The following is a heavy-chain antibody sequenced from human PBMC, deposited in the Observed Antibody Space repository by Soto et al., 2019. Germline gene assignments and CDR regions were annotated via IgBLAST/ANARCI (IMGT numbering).Heavy chain of an antibody. D-gene: IGHD3-10*01. J-gene: IGHJ4*02. CDR2: INAGGTSI. CDR3: ARAGSYRFDY. Sequence: EVQLVESGGTLVQPGGSLRLSCVGSGFSFSSYWVHWVRQPPGKGLEWVSRINAGGTSISYADSVKGRFTISRDNAKNTLYLQMDGLGVDDTAVDYCARAGSYRFDYWGLGTLVTVSS. V-gene: IGHV3-74*01. CDR1: GFSFSSYW.